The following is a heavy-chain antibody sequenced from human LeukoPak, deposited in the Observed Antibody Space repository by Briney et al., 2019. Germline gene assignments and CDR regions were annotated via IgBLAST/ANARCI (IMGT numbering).Heavy chain of an antibody. D-gene: IGHD4-17*01. CDR3: ARDRSTTGIDY. Sequence: PSETLSLTCAVYGGSFSGYYWSWIRQPPGKGLEWIGYIYYSGSTNYNPSLKSRVTISVDTSKNQFSLKLSSVTAADTAVYYCARDRSTTGIDYWGQGTLVTVSS. CDR2: IYYSGST. V-gene: IGHV4-59*01. J-gene: IGHJ4*02. CDR1: GGSFSGYY.